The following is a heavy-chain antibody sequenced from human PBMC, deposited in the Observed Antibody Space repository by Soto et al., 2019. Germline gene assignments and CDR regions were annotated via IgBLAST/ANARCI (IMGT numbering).Heavy chain of an antibody. CDR3: ARQQQLVLIGAFDP. CDR2: IYPGDSDT. V-gene: IGHV5-51*01. Sequence: RGESLKISCKGSGNSFTSYWIGWVCQMPGKGLEWMGIIYPGDSDTRYSPSFQGQVTISADKSISTAYLQWSSLKASDTAMYYCARQQQLVLIGAFDPWGQGTLVTVSS. CDR1: GNSFTSYW. J-gene: IGHJ5*02. D-gene: IGHD6-13*01.